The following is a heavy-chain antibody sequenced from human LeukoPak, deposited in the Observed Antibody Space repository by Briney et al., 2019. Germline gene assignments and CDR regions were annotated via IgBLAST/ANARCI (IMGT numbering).Heavy chain of an antibody. Sequence: GGSLRLSCAASGFTFSSYWMSWVRQAPGKGLEWVANIKQDGSVKYYVDSVKGRFTISRDNAKNSLYLQMNSLRAEDTAVYYCASSYYDFWSGYHDAFDIWGQGTMVTVSS. J-gene: IGHJ3*02. CDR1: GFTFSSYW. CDR2: IKQDGSVK. V-gene: IGHV3-7*01. D-gene: IGHD3-3*01. CDR3: ASSYYDFWSGYHDAFDI.